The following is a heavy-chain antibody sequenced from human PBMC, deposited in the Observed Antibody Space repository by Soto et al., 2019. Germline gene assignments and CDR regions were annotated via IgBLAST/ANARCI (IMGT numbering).Heavy chain of an antibody. CDR2: IDWDDDK. CDR3: ARPSGSAPPFDY. Sequence: SGPTLVNPTQTLTLTCTFSGFSLSTSGMCVSWIRQPPGKALEWLARIDWDDDKYYSTSLKTRLTISKDTSKNQVVLTMTNMDPVDTATYYCARPSGSAPPFDYWGQGTLVTVSS. J-gene: IGHJ4*02. V-gene: IGHV2-70*11. D-gene: IGHD6-25*01. CDR1: GFSLSTSGMC.